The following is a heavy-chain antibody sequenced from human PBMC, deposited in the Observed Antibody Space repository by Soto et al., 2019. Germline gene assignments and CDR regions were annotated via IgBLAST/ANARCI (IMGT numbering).Heavy chain of an antibody. D-gene: IGHD2-2*03. CDR1: GFTFSIYW. Sequence: QPGGSLRLSCAASGFTFSIYWMSWVRQAPGKGLEWVANINQDGSERYYVDSVKGRFTISRDNSKNTLYLQMNSLRAEDTAVYYCARGGYCSSTSCYRYGMDVWGQGTTVTVSS. V-gene: IGHV3-7*02. J-gene: IGHJ6*02. CDR3: ARGGYCSSTSCYRYGMDV. CDR2: INQDGSER.